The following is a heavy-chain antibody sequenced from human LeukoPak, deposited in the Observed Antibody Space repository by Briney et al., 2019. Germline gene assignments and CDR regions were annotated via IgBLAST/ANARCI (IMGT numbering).Heavy chain of an antibody. CDR3: ARVWGTSDAFDI. Sequence: SQTLSLTCTVSGGSISSGGYYWSWIRQHPGKGLEWIGYIYYIGSTSYNPSLKSRATISVDTSKNQFSLKLSSVTAADPAVYYCARVWGTSDAFDIWGQGTMVTVSS. D-gene: IGHD7-27*01. V-gene: IGHV4-31*03. CDR1: GGSISSGGYY. J-gene: IGHJ3*02. CDR2: IYYIGST.